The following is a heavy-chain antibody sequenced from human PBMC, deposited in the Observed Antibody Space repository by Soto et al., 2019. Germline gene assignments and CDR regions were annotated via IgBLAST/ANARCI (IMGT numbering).Heavy chain of an antibody. CDR1: SYVIESGHY. CDR2: IYDSGTT. J-gene: IGHJ4*03. V-gene: IGHV4-38-2*01. D-gene: IGHD3-3*01. CDR3: ARSHQYYTPGSSPFDY. Sequence: PSEPLSLTCVVYSYVIESGHYLGWVLQPPLKVPEVVGSIYDSGTTYYNPSLRSRVTISADTSKNQFSLSLTSVTAADTAVYYCARSHQYYTPGSSPFDYWGPGTMVTVSS.